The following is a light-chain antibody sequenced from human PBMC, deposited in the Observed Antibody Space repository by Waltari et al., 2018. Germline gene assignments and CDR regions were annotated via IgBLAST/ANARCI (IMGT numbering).Light chain of an antibody. J-gene: IGKJ2*01. V-gene: IGKV3-11*01. Sequence: DIVLTQSPATLSLSPGQRATLPCRANQSVGSFLAWYQQKPGQAPRLLIYDASNRATGIPARFSGSGSGTDFTLTISSLEPEDFAVYYCQHRRNWPSYTFGQGTKLEI. CDR1: QSVGSF. CDR3: QHRRNWPSYT. CDR2: DAS.